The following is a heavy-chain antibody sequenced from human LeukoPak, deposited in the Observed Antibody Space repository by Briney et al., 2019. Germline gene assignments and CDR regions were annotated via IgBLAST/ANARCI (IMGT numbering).Heavy chain of an antibody. V-gene: IGHV1-8*03. D-gene: IGHD5-24*01. CDR2: MNPNSGNT. CDR3: ARARNPKGWLQPAVGD. J-gene: IGHJ4*02. Sequence: GASVKVSCKASGYTFTSYDINWVRQATGQGLEWMGWMNPNSGNTGYAQKFQGRVTITRNTPISTAYMELSSLRSEDTAVYYCARARNPKGWLQPAVGDWGQGTLVTVSS. CDR1: GYTFTSYD.